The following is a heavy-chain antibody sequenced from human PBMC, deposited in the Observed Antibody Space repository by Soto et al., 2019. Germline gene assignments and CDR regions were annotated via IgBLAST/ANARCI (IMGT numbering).Heavy chain of an antibody. Sequence: GASLRLSFSPSGFSVRIYMSWARQAPGKGLEWVSTLSERGTSNYADSVTGRFSVSRENSKNTLYLQMNGLRVHDTAIYYCEGDYASGDYDFRGQGTQVPVSS. CDR1: GFSVRIY. D-gene: IGHD5-12*01. V-gene: IGHV3-53*01. J-gene: IGHJ4*02. CDR3: EGDYASGDYDF. CDR2: LSERGTS.